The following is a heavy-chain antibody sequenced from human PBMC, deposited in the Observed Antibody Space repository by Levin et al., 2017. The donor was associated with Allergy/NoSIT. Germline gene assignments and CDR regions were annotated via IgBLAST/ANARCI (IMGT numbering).Heavy chain of an antibody. CDR1: GFTFSTYS. CDR3: VRGYGSGTSDYFDY. J-gene: IGHJ4*02. V-gene: IGHV3-48*01. D-gene: IGHD3-10*01. Sequence: PGGSLRLSCAASGFTFSTYSINWVRQAPGKGLEWVSYISSTGSIKHYADSVKGRFAISRDNAKNSLFLQMNSLRAEDTAVYFCVRGYGSGTSDYFDYWGQGTLVTVSS. CDR2: ISSTGSIK.